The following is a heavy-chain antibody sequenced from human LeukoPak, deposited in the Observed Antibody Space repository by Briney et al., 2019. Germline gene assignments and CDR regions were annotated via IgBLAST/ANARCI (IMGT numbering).Heavy chain of an antibody. Sequence: GGSLRLSCAASGFTFSSYSMNWVRQAPGKGLEWVSSISSSSSYIYYADSVKGRFTISRDNAKNSLYLQMNSLRAEETAVYYCGRIYSGSWYDFYYWGQGTLVTVSS. CDR3: GRIYSGSWYDFYY. CDR2: ISSSSSYI. CDR1: GFTFSSYS. V-gene: IGHV3-21*01. D-gene: IGHD6-13*01. J-gene: IGHJ4*02.